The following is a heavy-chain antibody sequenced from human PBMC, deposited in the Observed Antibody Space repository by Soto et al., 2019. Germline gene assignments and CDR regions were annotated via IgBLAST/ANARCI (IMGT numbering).Heavy chain of an antibody. CDR2: IYYSGST. J-gene: IGHJ5*02. D-gene: IGHD6-13*01. CDR1: GGSISSSSFH. V-gene: IGHV4-39*01. CDR3: ARRERAAGTDWWFGP. Sequence: QLQLQESGPGLVKPSETLSLTCTVSGGSISSSSFHWGWIRQPPGKGLEWIGSIYYSGSTYYSPSLKRRVTLSXXXSXXQFALRLSSVTAADTAVYYCARRERAAGTDWWFGPWGQGTLVTVSS.